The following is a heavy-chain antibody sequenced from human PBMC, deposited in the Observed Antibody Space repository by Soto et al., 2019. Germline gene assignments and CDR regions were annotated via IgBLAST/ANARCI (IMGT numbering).Heavy chain of an antibody. CDR1: GGTFSSYT. V-gene: IGHV1-69*02. D-gene: IGHD3-10*01. CDR2: IIPILGIA. J-gene: IGHJ4*02. Sequence: QVQLVQSGAEVKKPGSSVKVSCKASGGTFSSYTISWVRQAPGQGLEWMGRIIPILGIANYAQKFQGRVTINADKSTSTAYMELSRLRSEDAAVYYCAGGGEYGSGFWGQGTLVTVSS. CDR3: AGGGEYGSGF.